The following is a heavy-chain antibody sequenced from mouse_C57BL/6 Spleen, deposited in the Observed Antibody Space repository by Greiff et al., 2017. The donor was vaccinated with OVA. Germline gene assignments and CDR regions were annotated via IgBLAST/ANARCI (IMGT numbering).Heavy chain of an antibody. D-gene: IGHD2-4*01. CDR1: GYTFTSYW. V-gene: IGHV1-52*01. J-gene: IGHJ3*01. Sequence: VQLQQSGAELVRPGSSVKLSCKASGYTFTSYWMHWVKQRPIQGLEWIGNIDPSDSETHYNQKFKDKATLTVDKSSSTAYMRLSSLTSEDSAVYYCARDGDDYDWFAYWGQGTLVTVSA. CDR2: IDPSDSET. CDR3: ARDGDDYDWFAY.